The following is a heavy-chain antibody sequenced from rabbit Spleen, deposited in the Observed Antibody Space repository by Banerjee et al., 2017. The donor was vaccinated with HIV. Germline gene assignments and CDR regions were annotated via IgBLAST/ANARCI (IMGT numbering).Heavy chain of an antibody. D-gene: IGHD6-1*01. V-gene: IGHV1S40*01. CDR1: GVSFSGDSY. CDR2: IDTGSSGFT. J-gene: IGHJ4*01. CDR3: TREGSGAGYDWSL. Sequence: QSLEESGGDLVKPGASLTLTCIASGVSFSGDSYMCWVRQAPGKGLEWIVCIDTGSSGFTYYASWAKGRVTISKTSSTTVTLQMSSLTDADTATYFCTREGSGAGYDWSLWGQGTLVTVS.